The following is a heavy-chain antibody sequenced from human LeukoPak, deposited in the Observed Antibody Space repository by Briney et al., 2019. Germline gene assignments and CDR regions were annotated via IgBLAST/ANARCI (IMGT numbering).Heavy chain of an antibody. V-gene: IGHV1-69*13. CDR2: IIPIFGTA. Sequence: ASVKVSCKASGYTFTSYGISWVRQAPGQGLEWMGGIIPIFGTASYAQKFQGRVTITADESTSTAYMELSSLRSEDTAVYYCARGVHDYRHYYYYMDVWGKGTTVTVSS. CDR1: GYTFTSYG. CDR3: ARGVHDYRHYYYYMDV. D-gene: IGHD4-11*01. J-gene: IGHJ6*03.